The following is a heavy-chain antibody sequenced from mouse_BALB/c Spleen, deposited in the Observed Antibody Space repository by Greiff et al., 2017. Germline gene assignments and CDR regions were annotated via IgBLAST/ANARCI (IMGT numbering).Heavy chain of an antibody. D-gene: IGHD2-1*01. CDR1: GFTFSSYA. CDR3: AREEDYGNYWFAY. V-gene: IGHV5-6-5*01. J-gene: IGHJ3*01. Sequence: EVQGVESGGGLVKPGGSLKLSCAASGFTFSSYAMSWVRQTPEKRLEWVASISSGGSTYYPDSVKGRFTISRDNARNILYLQMSSLRSEDTAMYYCAREEDYGNYWFAYWGQGTLVTVSA. CDR2: ISSGGST.